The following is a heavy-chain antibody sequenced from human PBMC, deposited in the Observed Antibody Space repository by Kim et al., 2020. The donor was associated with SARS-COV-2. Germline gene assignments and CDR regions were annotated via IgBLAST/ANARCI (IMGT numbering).Heavy chain of an antibody. CDR3: ARHSTPSGYSYGLYDY. J-gene: IGHJ4*02. Sequence: GESLKISCKGSGYSFTSYWISWVRQMPGKGLEWMGRIDPSDSYTNYSPSFQGHVTISADKSISTAYLQWSSLKASDTAMYYCARHSTPSGYSYGLYDYWGQGTLVTVSS. CDR1: GYSFTSYW. CDR2: IDPSDSYT. V-gene: IGHV5-10-1*01. D-gene: IGHD5-18*01.